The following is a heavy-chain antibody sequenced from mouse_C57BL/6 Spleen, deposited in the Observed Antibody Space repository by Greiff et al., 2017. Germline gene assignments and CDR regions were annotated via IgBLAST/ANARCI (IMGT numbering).Heavy chain of an antibody. CDR1: GYTFTSYW. Sequence: QVQLQQPGAELVKPGASVKLSCKASGYTFTSYWMHWVQQRPGQGLAGIGMLQPNSGSTNYNEKVKSKATLTVDKYSSTAYMQLSSLTSEDSAVYYCARKGNYYGSKDYFDYWGQGTTLTVSS. D-gene: IGHD1-1*01. CDR3: ARKGNYYGSKDYFDY. CDR2: LQPNSGST. J-gene: IGHJ2*01. V-gene: IGHV1-64*01.